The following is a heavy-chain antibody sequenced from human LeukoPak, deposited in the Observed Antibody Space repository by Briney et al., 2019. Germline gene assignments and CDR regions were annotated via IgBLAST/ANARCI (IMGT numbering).Heavy chain of an antibody. Sequence: PGGSLRLSCAASGFTSSGYEMNSVRQALGEGLGWVSYISSSGSTIYYADSVKGRFTISRDNAKNSLYLQMNSLRAEDTAVYYCAGIPLRYFDWLFAFDYWGQGTLVTVSS. CDR1: GFTSSGYE. V-gene: IGHV3-48*03. D-gene: IGHD3-9*01. CDR2: ISSSGSTI. CDR3: AGIPLRYFDWLFAFDY. J-gene: IGHJ4*02.